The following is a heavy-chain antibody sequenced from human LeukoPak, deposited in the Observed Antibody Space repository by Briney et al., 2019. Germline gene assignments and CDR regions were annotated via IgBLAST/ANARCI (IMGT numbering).Heavy chain of an antibody. D-gene: IGHD1-26*01. CDR2: IYTSGST. CDR1: GGSISSGSYY. V-gene: IGHV4-61*02. J-gene: IGHJ4*02. Sequence: KASETLSLTCTVSGGSISSGSYYWGWIRQPAGKGLARIGRIYTSGSTNYNPSLNSPVTVSTDTSKNIFYLRLNYVTAPDTAMDYCVQSGCYGLIDYWGPGTLVTVS. CDR3: VQSGCYGLIDY.